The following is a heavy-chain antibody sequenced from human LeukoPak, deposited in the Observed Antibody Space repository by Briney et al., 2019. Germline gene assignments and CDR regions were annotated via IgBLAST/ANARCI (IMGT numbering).Heavy chain of an antibody. V-gene: IGHV3-30*02. J-gene: IGHJ4*02. D-gene: IGHD1-26*01. CDR3: AKRVTSLYSGSYDSPFDY. Sequence: GGSLRLSCAASGFTFDNYGMHWVRQAPGKGLEWVAFVRYDETNKYYADSVKGRFTIPRDNSKNTLYLQMNSLRAEDTAVYYCAKRVTSLYSGSYDSPFDYWGQGTLVTVSS. CDR1: GFTFDNYG. CDR2: VRYDETNK.